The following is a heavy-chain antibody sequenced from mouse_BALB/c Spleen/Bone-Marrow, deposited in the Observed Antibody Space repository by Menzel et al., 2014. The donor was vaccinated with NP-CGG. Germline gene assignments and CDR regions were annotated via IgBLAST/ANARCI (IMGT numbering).Heavy chain of an antibody. V-gene: IGHV7-3*02. CDR2: IRNKANGYTT. J-gene: IGHJ3*01. CDR1: GFTFTAYY. CDR3: ARDRRYDLAWFAY. D-gene: IGHD2-14*01. Sequence: EVQVVESGGGLVQPGGSLRLSCATSGFTFTAYYMSWVRQPPGKALEWLGFIRNKANGYTTEYSASVKGRFTISRDNSQSILYLQMNTLRAEDSAAYYCARDRRYDLAWFAYWGQGTLVTVSA.